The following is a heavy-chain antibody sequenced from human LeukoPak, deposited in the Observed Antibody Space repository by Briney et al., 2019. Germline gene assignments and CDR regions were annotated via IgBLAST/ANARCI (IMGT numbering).Heavy chain of an antibody. CDR3: AGDGGEWELSN. J-gene: IGHJ4*02. V-gene: IGHV3-48*03. Sequence: GGSLRLSCAASGFTFSSYEMNWVRQAPGKGLEWVSYISSSTGSTMYYADSVKGRFTISRDNAKNSLYLQMNSLRAADTAVYYCAGDGGEWELSNWGQGTLVTVSS. D-gene: IGHD1-26*01. CDR1: GFTFSSYE. CDR2: ISSSTGSTM.